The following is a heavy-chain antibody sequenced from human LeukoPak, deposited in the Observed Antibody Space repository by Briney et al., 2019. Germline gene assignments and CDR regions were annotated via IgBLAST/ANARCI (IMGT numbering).Heavy chain of an antibody. CDR3: TRDLGNSRAYFDY. V-gene: IGHV3-49*03. CDR1: GFTFGDYA. CDR2: IRSKAYGGTT. J-gene: IGHJ4*02. Sequence: SGGSLILSCTASGFTFGDYAMSWFRQAPGKGLEWVGFIRSKAYGGTTEYAASVKGRFTISRDDSKSIAYLQMNSLKTEDTAVYYCTRDLGNSRAYFDYWGQGTLVTVSS. D-gene: IGHD4-23*01.